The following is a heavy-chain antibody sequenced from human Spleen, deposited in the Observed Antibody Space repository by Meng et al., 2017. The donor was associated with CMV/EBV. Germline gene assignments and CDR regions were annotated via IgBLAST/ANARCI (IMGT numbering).Heavy chain of an antibody. V-gene: IGHV3-74*01. D-gene: IGHD3-9*01. CDR2: TDNDGSST. Sequence: LSLTCAASGFTFSSYWMHWVRQAPGKGLVWASRTDNDGSSTFYADSVKGRFTISRDNAKNTLYLQMNSLRADDTAVYYCARGMYDILTGYLTAWGQGTLVTVSS. CDR3: ARGMYDILTGYLTA. CDR1: GFTFSSYW. J-gene: IGHJ5*02.